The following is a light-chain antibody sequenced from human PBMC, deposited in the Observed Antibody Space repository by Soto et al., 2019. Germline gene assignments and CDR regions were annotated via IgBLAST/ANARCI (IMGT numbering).Light chain of an antibody. CDR3: AAXXXXXXL. CDR1: SSNIGSNT. J-gene: IGLJ3*02. V-gene: IGLV1-44*01. CDR2: NNH. Sequence: QSVLTQPPSASGTPGQRVTISCSGSSSNIGSNTVRWYQQLPGTAPKVLIYNNHERPSGVPDRFSGSKSGTSASLVISGLHSDDEADYYCAAXXXXXXLFGXGT.